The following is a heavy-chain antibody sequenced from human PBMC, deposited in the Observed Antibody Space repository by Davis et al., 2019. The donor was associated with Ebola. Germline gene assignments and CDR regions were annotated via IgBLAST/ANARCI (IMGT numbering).Heavy chain of an antibody. CDR2: ISYDGSNK. D-gene: IGHD6-19*01. CDR3: ARENWLVHDAFDT. CDR1: GFTFSSYG. J-gene: IGHJ3*02. V-gene: IGHV3-30*03. Sequence: GESLKISCAASGFTFSSYGMHWVRQAPGKGLEWVAVISYDGSNKYYADSVKGRFTISRDNSKNTLYLQMNSLRAEDTAVYYCARENWLVHDAFDTWGQGTVVTVSS.